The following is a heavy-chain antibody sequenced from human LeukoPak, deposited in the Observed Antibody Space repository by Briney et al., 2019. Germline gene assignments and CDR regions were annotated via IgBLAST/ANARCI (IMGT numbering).Heavy chain of an antibody. CDR2: ISYDGSNK. Sequence: GGSLRLSCAASGFTFSSYAMHWVRQAPGKGLEWEAVISYDGSNKYYADSVKGRFTISRDNSKNTLYLQMNSLRAEDTAVYYCARSGGYSYGYSDYWGQGTLVTVSS. J-gene: IGHJ4*02. D-gene: IGHD5-18*01. V-gene: IGHV3-30*04. CDR3: ARSGGYSYGYSDY. CDR1: GFTFSSYA.